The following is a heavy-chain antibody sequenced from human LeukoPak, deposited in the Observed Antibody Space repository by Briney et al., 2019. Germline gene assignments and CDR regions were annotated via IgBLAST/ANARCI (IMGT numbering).Heavy chain of an antibody. CDR2: IYYRGST. CDR3: ARSYYYYYYMDV. CDR1: GGSISSSSYY. Sequence: PSETLSLTCTVSGGSISSSSYYWGWIRQPPGKGLEWIGSIYYRGSTYYNSSLKSRVTISVDTSKNQFSLKLSSVTAADTAVYYCARSYYYYYYMDVWGKGTTVTISS. V-gene: IGHV4-39*01. J-gene: IGHJ6*03.